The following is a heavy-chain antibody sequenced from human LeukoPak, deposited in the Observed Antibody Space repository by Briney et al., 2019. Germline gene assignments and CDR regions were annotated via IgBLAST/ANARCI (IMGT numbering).Heavy chain of an antibody. V-gene: IGHV4-39*01. CDR1: GGSISSSSYY. CDR3: ARQGTWKYYFDY. CDR2: IYYSGST. D-gene: IGHD1-1*01. Sequence: PSETLSLTCTVSGGSISSSSYYWGWIRQPPGKGLEWIGNIYYSGSTYYNPSLKSRVTISVDTSKNQFSLKLSSLTAADTAVYYCARQGTWKYYFDYWGQGTLVTVSS. J-gene: IGHJ4*02.